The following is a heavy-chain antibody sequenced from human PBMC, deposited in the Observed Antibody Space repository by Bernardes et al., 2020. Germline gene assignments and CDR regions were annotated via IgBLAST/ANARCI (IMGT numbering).Heavy chain of an antibody. CDR1: GGFIRTDY. D-gene: IGHD1-26*01. CDR3: ARHDNGGTYPLDY. Sequence: SNTLQVMCTFRGGFIRTDYGSWIRRRPGKGLEWIGFVYDTGSTSYSPSRRSRVTMSVDTSKNQFSLMLTSVTAADTAVYYCARHDNGGTYPLDYWGQGALITVSS. CDR2: VYDTGST. J-gene: IGHJ4*02. V-gene: IGHV4-59*08.